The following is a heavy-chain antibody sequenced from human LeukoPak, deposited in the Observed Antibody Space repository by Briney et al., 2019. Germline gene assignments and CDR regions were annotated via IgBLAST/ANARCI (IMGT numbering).Heavy chain of an antibody. V-gene: IGHV3-30*02. CDR3: AKSGTFDY. J-gene: IGHJ4*02. CDR2: LQYDGSDK. Sequence: GGSLRLSCAASGFTFRSSGMHWVRQAPGKGLEWVAFLQYDGSDKDYADSVKGRFTISRDNSKNTLCLQMNSLRTEDTAVYFCAKSGTFDYWGQGTLVTVSS. CDR1: GFTFRSSG. D-gene: IGHD1-26*01.